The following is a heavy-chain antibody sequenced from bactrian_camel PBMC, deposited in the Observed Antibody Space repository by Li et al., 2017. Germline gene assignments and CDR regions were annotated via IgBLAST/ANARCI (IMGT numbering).Heavy chain of an antibody. V-gene: IGHV3S27*01. J-gene: IGHJ4*01. CDR2: FIGRTYGGTT. D-gene: IGHD3*01. Sequence: QLVESGGGTVQPGGSLTLSCLSSGARYANCCWAWWRQAPGQERERVAHVFIGRTYGGTTAYADAVKGRFSITHDDAGRTLRLQMNDLKPDDTVVYYCAALTYGGVALCGGGQTSYDTWGQGTQVTVS. CDR1: GARYANCC. CDR3: AALTYGGVALCGGGQTSYDT.